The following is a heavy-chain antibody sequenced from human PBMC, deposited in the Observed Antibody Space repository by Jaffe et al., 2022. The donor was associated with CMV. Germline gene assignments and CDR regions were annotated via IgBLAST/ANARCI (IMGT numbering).Heavy chain of an antibody. Sequence: EVQLVESGGGLVQPGGSLRLSCAASGFTFSSYWMHWVRQAPGKGLVWVSRINSDGSSTSYADSVKGRFTISRDNAKNTLYLQMNSLRAEDTAVYYCARLPYDTSFGEDYYYMDVWGKGTTVTVSS. CDR2: INSDGSST. CDR3: ARLPYDTSFGEDYYYMDV. J-gene: IGHJ6*03. D-gene: IGHD3-22*01. V-gene: IGHV3-74*01. CDR1: GFTFSSYW.